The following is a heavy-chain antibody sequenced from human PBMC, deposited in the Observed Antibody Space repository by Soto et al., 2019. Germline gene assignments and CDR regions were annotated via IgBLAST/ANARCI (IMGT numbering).Heavy chain of an antibody. V-gene: IGHV1-69*02. CDR3: AKRPGYCSGGSCYAYDY. Sequence: QVQLVQSGAEVKKPGSSVKVSCKASGGTFSSYTISWVRQAPGQGLEWMGRIIPILGIASYAQKFQGRVTITADKSTSTAYMELSSLRSEDTAVYYCAKRPGYCSGGSCYAYDYWGQGTLVTVSS. CDR1: GGTFSSYT. D-gene: IGHD2-15*01. CDR2: IIPILGIA. J-gene: IGHJ4*02.